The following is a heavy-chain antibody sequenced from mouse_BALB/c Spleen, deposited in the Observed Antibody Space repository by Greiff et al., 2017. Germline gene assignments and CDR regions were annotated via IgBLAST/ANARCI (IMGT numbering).Heavy chain of an antibody. CDR1: GYTFTDYN. V-gene: IGHV1-18*01. J-gene: IGHJ4*01. CDR3: AREGYDGSPMDY. Sequence: DVKLQESGPELVKPGASVKIPCKASGYTFTDYNMDWVKQSHGKSLEWIGDINPNNGGTIYNQKFKGKATLTVDKSSSTAYMELRSLTSEDTAVYYCAREGYDGSPMDYWGQGTSVTVSS. D-gene: IGHD2-14*01. CDR2: INPNNGGT.